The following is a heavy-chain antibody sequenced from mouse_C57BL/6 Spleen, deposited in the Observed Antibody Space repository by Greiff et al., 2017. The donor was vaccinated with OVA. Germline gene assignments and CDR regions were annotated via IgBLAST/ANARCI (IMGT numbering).Heavy chain of an antibody. CDR1: GYSITSGYY. D-gene: IGHD2-4*01. CDR2: ISYDGSN. CDR3: ASNYEYRYYAMDY. V-gene: IGHV3-6*01. Sequence: EVQLVESGPGLVKPSQSLSLTCSVTGYSITSGYYWNWIRQFPGNKLEWMGYISYDGSNNYNPSLKNRILITRDTSQNQFFLKLNSVTTEDTATYYGASNYEYRYYAMDYWGQGTSVTVSS. J-gene: IGHJ4*01.